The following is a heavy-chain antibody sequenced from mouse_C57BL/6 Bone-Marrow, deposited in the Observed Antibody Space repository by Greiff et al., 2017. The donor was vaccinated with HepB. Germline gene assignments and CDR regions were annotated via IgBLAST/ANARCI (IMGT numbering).Heavy chain of an antibody. CDR3: AREGLLWAYAMDY. V-gene: IGHV1-50*01. D-gene: IGHD2-1*01. CDR1: GYTFTSYW. J-gene: IGHJ4*01. Sequence: QVQLQQPGAELVKPGASVKLSCKASGYTFTSYWMQWVKQRPGQGLEWIGEIDPSDSYTNYNQKFKGKATLTVDTSSSTAYMQLSSLTSEDSAVYYGAREGLLWAYAMDYWGQGTSVTVSS. CDR2: IDPSDSYT.